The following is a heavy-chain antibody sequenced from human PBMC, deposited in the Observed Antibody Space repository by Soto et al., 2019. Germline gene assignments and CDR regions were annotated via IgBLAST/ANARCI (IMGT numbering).Heavy chain of an antibody. CDR2: INHSGST. J-gene: IGHJ4*02. Sequence: SSETLALTCAVYGGSFIGYYWSWIRQPPGKGLEWIGEINHSGSTNYNPSLKSRVTISVDTSKNQFSLKLSSVTAADTAVYYCARGPWGSYRYSDYWGQGTLVTVSS. CDR1: GGSFIGYY. D-gene: IGHD3-16*02. CDR3: ARGPWGSYRYSDY. V-gene: IGHV4-34*01.